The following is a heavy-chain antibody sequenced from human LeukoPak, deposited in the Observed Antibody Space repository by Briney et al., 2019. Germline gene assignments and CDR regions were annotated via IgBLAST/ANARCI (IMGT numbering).Heavy chain of an antibody. CDR1: GFTFSSYS. J-gene: IGHJ4*02. Sequence: GGSLRLSCAASGFTFSSYSMNWVRQAPGKGLEWVSYISSSSSTIYYADSVKGRFTISRDNAKNSLYLQMNSLRDEDTAVYYCAREYRSSTSCYLYYFDYWGQGTLVTVSS. D-gene: IGHD2-2*01. CDR3: AREYRSSTSCYLYYFDY. CDR2: ISSSSSTI. V-gene: IGHV3-48*02.